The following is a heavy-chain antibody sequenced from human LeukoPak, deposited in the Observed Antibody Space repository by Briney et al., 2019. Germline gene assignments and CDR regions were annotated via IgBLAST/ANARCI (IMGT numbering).Heavy chain of an antibody. Sequence: SETLSLTCTVSGGSISSYYWSWIRQPPGKGLEWIGYIYYSGSTNYNPSLKSRVTISVDTSKNQFSLKLSSVTAADTAVYYCASNYDFWSGSFYGMDVWGQGTTVPVSS. CDR3: ASNYDFWSGSFYGMDV. CDR2: IYYSGST. CDR1: GGSISSYY. J-gene: IGHJ6*02. V-gene: IGHV4-59*08. D-gene: IGHD3-3*01.